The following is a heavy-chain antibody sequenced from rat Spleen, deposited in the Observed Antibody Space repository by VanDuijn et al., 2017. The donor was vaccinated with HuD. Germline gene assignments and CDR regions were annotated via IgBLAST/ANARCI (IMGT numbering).Heavy chain of an antibody. CDR1: GFSLTSYH. D-gene: IGHD1-11*01. J-gene: IGHJ2*01. Sequence: QVQLKESGPGLVQPSQTLSLACTVSGFSLTSYHVHWVRQPSGKGLEWMGVIWTGGSTEYNSALKSRLSISRDTSKSQVFLKMNSLQTEDTATYYCGREGRTHYLDYWGQGVMVTVSS. CDR2: IWTGGST. V-gene: IGHV2-30*01. CDR3: GREGRTHYLDY.